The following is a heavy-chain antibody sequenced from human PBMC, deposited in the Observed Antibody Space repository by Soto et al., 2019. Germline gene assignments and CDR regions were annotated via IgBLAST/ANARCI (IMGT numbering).Heavy chain of an antibody. Sequence: EVQLLESGGGLVQPGGSLRLSCAASGVTFSTYAMSWVRQAPGKGLEWVSGLFGNGRGISYADSVKGRFTISRDNSNNMLYLDMHSLRVEDTAVYYCAKDRQPDGLWPFDHWGQGTLVIVSS. CDR2: LFGNGRGI. D-gene: IGHD2-8*01. J-gene: IGHJ4*02. CDR3: AKDRQPDGLWPFDH. V-gene: IGHV3-23*01. CDR1: GVTFSTYA.